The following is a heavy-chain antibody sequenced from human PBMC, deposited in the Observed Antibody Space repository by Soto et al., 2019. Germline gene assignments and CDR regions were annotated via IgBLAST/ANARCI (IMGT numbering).Heavy chain of an antibody. D-gene: IGHD1-20*01. V-gene: IGHV3-21*01. CDR3: AIETGSYSWNDGLMDV. Sequence: EVQLVESGGGLVKPGGSLRLSCAASGFSFSNFTMNWVRQAPGKGLEWVSSIDTGTTFMFYADSVTGRFTISRDNSKKAVYLQFNRMGAEDTAVYYFAIETGSYSWNDGLMDVWGQGTTVTVSS. J-gene: IGHJ6*02. CDR2: IDTGTTFM. CDR1: GFSFSNFT.